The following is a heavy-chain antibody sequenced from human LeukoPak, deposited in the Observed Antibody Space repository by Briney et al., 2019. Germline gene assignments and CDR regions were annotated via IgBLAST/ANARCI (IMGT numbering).Heavy chain of an antibody. CDR1: GGSISSGGYY. CDR3: AREYSSSWSFDY. D-gene: IGHD6-13*01. V-gene: IGHV4-30-2*01. Sequence: PSQTLSLTCTVSGGSISSGGYYWSWIRQPPGKGLEWIGYIYHSGSTYYNPSLKSRVTISVDRSKNQFSLKLSSVTAADTAVYYCAREYSSSWSFDYWGQGTLVTVSS. CDR2: IYHSGST. J-gene: IGHJ4*02.